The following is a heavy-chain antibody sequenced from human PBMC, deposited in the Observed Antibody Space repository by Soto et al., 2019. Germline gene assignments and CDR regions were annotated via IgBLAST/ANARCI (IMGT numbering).Heavy chain of an antibody. J-gene: IGHJ5*02. V-gene: IGHV4-4*07. CDR2: IYPSGNT. D-gene: IGHD5-18*01. CDR1: GASLSSYY. CDR3: AIGSLQLDP. Sequence: SETLSLTCTVSGASLSSYYWSWIRQPAGKGLEWIGRIYPSGNTNYKSSLKSRVTMSVDTSKNQFSLKLSSLTAADTAVYYCAIGSLQLDPWGQGTLVTVSS.